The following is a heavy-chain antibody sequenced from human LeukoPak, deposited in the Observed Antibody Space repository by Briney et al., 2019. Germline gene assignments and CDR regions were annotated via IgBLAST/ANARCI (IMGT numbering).Heavy chain of an antibody. J-gene: IGHJ5*02. CDR2: IYTSGST. CDR1: GGSISSYY. V-gene: IGHV4-4*07. Sequence: SETLSLTCTVSGGSISSYYWSRIRQPAGKGLEWIGRIYTSGSTNYNPSLKSRVTMSVDTSKNQFSLKLSSVTAADTAVYYCARHSMRYYGFWSGYFNWFDPWGQGTLVTVSS. CDR3: ARHSMRYYGFWSGYFNWFDP. D-gene: IGHD3-3*01.